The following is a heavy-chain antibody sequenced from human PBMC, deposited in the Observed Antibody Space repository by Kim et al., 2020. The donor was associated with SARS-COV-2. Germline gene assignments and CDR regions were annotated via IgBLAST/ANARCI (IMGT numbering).Heavy chain of an antibody. V-gene: IGHV3-15*01. D-gene: IGHD2-2*01. CDR2: IKSKTDGGTS. Sequence: GGSLRLSCAVSGIPFSNAWFNWVRQSPGKGLEWVGRIKSKTDGGTSDLAAPVKSRFAISRDDSENTLYLLMNNVKTDDSAVYYCTTVSMRWGQGTLVTVS. J-gene: IGHJ4*02. CDR3: TTVSMR. CDR1: GIPFSNAW.